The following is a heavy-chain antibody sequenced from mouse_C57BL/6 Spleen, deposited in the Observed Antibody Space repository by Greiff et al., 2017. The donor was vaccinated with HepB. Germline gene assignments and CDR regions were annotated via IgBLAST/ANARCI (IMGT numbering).Heavy chain of an antibody. Sequence: QVQLQQSGAELVRPGASVKLSCKASGYTFTDYYINWVKQRPGQGLEWIARIYPGSGNTYYNEKFKGKATLTAEKSSSTAYMQLSSLTSEDSAVYFCARFDYDGSYFDYWGQGTTLTVSS. CDR2: IYPGSGNT. V-gene: IGHV1-76*01. CDR3: ARFDYDGSYFDY. D-gene: IGHD2-4*01. CDR1: GYTFTDYY. J-gene: IGHJ2*01.